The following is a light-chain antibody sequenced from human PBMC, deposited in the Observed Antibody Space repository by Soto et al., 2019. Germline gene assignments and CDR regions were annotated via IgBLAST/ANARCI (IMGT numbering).Light chain of an antibody. CDR3: SSYTISSTYV. V-gene: IGLV2-18*02. J-gene: IGLJ1*01. CDR2: DVN. Sequence: QSVLTQPPSVSVSPGQSVAISCTGTSSDVGSYNRVSWYQQPPGTAPKLMIYDVNNRPSGVPDRFSGSKSGNTASLTISGLQAEDEADYYCSSYTISSTYVFGTGTKVTVL. CDR1: SSDVGSYNR.